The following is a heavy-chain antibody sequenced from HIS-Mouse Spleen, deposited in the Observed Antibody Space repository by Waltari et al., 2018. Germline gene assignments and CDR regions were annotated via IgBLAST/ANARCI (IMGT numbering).Heavy chain of an antibody. J-gene: IGHJ2*01. V-gene: IGHV4-39*07. D-gene: IGHD6-13*01. CDR3: AREIPYSSSWYDWYFDL. CDR2: IYYRGGT. Sequence: QLQLQESGPGLVKPSETLSLTCTVSGGSISSSSYYWGWIRQPPGKGLEWIGSIYYRGGTNSHPALKSRVNIAVDPSKNQFSLKLSSVTAADTAVYYCAREIPYSSSWYDWYFDLWGRGTLVTVSS. CDR1: GGSISSSSYY.